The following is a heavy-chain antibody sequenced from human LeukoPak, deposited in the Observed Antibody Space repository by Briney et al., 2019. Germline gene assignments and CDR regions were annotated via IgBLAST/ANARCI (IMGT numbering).Heavy chain of an antibody. V-gene: IGHV3-74*01. J-gene: IGHJ6*02. CDR3: ARAHYDYRYYYGMDV. CDR1: GFTFSSYW. D-gene: IGHD3-16*01. CDR2: INSDGSST. Sequence: GRSLRLSCAASGFTFSSYWMHWVRQAPGKGLVWVSRINSDGSSTSYADSVKGRFTISRDNAKNTLYLQMNSLRAEDTAVYYCARAHYDYRYYYGMDVWGQGTTVTVSS.